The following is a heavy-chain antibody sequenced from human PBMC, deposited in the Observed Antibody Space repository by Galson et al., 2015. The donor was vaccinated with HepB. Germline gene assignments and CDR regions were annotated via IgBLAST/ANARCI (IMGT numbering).Heavy chain of an antibody. J-gene: IGHJ4*02. CDR2: ISYDGSNK. Sequence: SLRLSCAASGFTFSSYAMHWVRQAPGKGLEWVAVISYDGSNKYYADSVKGRFTISRDNSKNTLYLQMNSLRAEDTAVYYCARDWEGAKSQWLVREGVDYWGQGTLVTVSS. V-gene: IGHV3-30-3*01. CDR1: GFTFSSYA. D-gene: IGHD6-19*01. CDR3: ARDWEGAKSQWLVREGVDY.